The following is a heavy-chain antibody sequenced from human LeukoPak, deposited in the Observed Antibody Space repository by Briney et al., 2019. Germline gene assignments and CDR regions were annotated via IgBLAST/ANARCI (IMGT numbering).Heavy chain of an antibody. J-gene: IGHJ4*02. Sequence: GGSLRLSCAASGFTFSNYEMNWVRQAPGKGLEWVSYISSSGSTRYYADSVKGPFSISRDNAKNSLYLQMNSLRVEDTAVYYCAREGPYDTIDYWGQGTLVTVSS. CDR1: GFTFSNYE. V-gene: IGHV3-48*03. CDR2: ISSSGSTR. D-gene: IGHD3-9*01. CDR3: AREGPYDTIDY.